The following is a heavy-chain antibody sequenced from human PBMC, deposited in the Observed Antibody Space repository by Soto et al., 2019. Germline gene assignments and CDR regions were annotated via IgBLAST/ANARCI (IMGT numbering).Heavy chain of an antibody. CDR3: AKENVVRGVPSGMDV. CDR1: GFIFNRYG. J-gene: IGHJ6*02. CDR2: IWYDGSNK. D-gene: IGHD3-10*01. Sequence: GSLRLSCAASGFIFNRYGMHWVRQAPGKGLEWVAIIWYDGSNKYYADSVKGRFTISKDNSKNTVFLQMNSLTSEDTAVYYCAKENVVRGVPSGMDVWGQGTTVTV. V-gene: IGHV3-33*06.